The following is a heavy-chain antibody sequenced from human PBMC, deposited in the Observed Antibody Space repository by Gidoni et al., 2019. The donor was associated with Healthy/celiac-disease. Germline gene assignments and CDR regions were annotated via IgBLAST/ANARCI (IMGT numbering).Heavy chain of an antibody. J-gene: IGHJ4*02. Sequence: QVTLKESVPALVKPTQTLTLTCTFSGFSLSTSGMRVSWIRQPPGKALEWLARIDWDDDKFYSTSLKTRLTISKDTSKNQVVLTMTNMDPVDTATYYCARTTNAGEYYFDYWGQGTLVTVSS. D-gene: IGHD2-8*01. V-gene: IGHV2-70*04. CDR1: GFSLSTSGMR. CDR3: ARTTNAGEYYFDY. CDR2: IDWDDDK.